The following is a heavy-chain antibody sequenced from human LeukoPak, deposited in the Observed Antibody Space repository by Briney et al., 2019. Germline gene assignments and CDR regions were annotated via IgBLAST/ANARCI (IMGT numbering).Heavy chain of an antibody. CDR2: IIPLFGTA. Sequence: SVKVSCKASGGTFSRYTISSVRQAPGQGLEWMGGIIPLFGTANYAQKFQGRVTITADKSTTTAYMELSSLRSEDTAVYYCASHGSGTYGSFDYWGQGTLVTVSS. CDR1: GGTFSRYT. D-gene: IGHD3-10*01. V-gene: IGHV1-69*06. CDR3: ASHGSGTYGSFDY. J-gene: IGHJ4*02.